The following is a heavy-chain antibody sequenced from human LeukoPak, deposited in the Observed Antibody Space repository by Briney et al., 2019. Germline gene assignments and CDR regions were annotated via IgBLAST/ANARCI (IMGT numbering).Heavy chain of an antibody. Sequence: SETLSLTCTVSGDSISSGNCYWTWIRQPAGEGLEWIGRIYTSGSTKYNPSLKSRVTISLDTSKNQFSLKLSSVAAADTAVYYCARGTYSGSSYYYYIHVWGKGTTVTVSS. CDR2: IYTSGST. CDR3: ARGTYSGSSYYYYIHV. CDR1: GDSISSGNCY. D-gene: IGHD6-19*01. V-gene: IGHV4-61*02. J-gene: IGHJ6*03.